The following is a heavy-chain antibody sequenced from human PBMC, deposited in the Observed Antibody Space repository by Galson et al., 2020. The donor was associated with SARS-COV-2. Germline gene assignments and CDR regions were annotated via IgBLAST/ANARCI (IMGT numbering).Heavy chain of an antibody. CDR2: IYYSGST. CDR1: GGSISSGGYY. Sequence: SETLSLTCTVSGGSISSGGYYWSWIRQHPGKGLEWIGYIYYSGSTYYNPSLKSRVTISVDTSKNQFSLKLSSVTAADTAVYYCARDLGGVRYDILTGHRFDIWGQGTMVTVSS. CDR3: ARDLGGVRYDILTGHRFDI. D-gene: IGHD3-9*01. V-gene: IGHV4-31*03. J-gene: IGHJ3*02.